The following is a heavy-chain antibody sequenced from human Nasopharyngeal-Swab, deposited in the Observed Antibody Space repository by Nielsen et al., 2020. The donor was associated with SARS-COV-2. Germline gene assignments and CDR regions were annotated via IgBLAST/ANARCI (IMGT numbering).Heavy chain of an antibody. CDR3: ARHGADCTNGVCQTYFYFRMDV. CDR2: IYSSGST. V-gene: IGHV4-59*08. Sequence: SETLSLTCTVSGGSIRNSYWSWIRQPPGTGLEWIGHIYSSGSTNSNPSLKSRVTISVDTSRNQFSLKLSSVTAADTAVYYCARHGADCTNGVCQTYFYFRMDVWGQGTTVSVSS. CDR1: GGSIRNSY. D-gene: IGHD2-8*01. J-gene: IGHJ6*02.